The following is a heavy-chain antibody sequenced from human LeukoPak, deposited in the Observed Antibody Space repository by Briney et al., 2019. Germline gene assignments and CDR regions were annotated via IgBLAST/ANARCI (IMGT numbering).Heavy chain of an antibody. J-gene: IGHJ4*02. Sequence: ASVKVSCKASGYTFTGYYMHWVRQAPGQGFEWMGWINPNSGGTNYAQKFQGWVTMTRDTSISTAYMELSRLRSDDTAVYYCARTPDYGDNPYYFDYWGQGTLVTVSS. V-gene: IGHV1-2*04. CDR3: ARTPDYGDNPYYFDY. CDR1: GYTFTGYY. D-gene: IGHD4-17*01. CDR2: INPNSGGT.